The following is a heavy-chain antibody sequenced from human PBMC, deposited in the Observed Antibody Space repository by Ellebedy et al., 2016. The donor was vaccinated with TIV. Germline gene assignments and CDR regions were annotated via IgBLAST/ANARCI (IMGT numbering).Heavy chain of an antibody. V-gene: IGHV3-23*01. CDR2: IGIAATI. CDR3: TNGGLSNSPRHYFDS. CDR1: GFIFSDYG. D-gene: IGHD5/OR15-5a*01. J-gene: IGHJ4*02. Sequence: GESLKISCAASGFIFSDYGVNWVRQPPGKGLKWVSYIGIAATIHYADSHYADSVKCRFTISSDNSKNTLFLQMNSLRADDTALYYCTNGGLSNSPRHYFDSWGQGTLVTVSS.